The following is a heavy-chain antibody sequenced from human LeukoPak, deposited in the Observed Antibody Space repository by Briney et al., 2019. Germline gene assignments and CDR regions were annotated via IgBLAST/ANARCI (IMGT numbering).Heavy chain of an antibody. CDR3: AKAPTGYSSGWGGYYFDY. V-gene: IGHV3-23*01. CDR2: ISGSGGST. CDR1: GFTFSSYA. Sequence: PGGSPRLSCAASGFTFSSYAMSWVRQAPGKGLEWVSAISGSGGSTYYADSVKGRFTISRDNSKNTLYLQMNSLRAEDTAVYYCAKAPTGYSSGWGGYYFDYWGQGTLVTVSS. D-gene: IGHD6-19*01. J-gene: IGHJ4*02.